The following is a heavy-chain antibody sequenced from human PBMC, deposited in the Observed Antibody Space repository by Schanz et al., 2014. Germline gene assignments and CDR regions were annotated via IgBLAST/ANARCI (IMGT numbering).Heavy chain of an antibody. Sequence: EVQLEESGGGVAQPGGSLRLSCRVSGITFSSNNMIWVRQAPGKGLEWVSYVSRTSDTIYYADSVKGRFTVSRDNAKSSLFLQMNSLREEDTAVYYCATNDFWSDYYSNYWGQGTLVIVSS. CDR2: VSRTSDTI. CDR3: ATNDFWSDYYSNY. CDR1: GITFSSNN. D-gene: IGHD3-3*01. J-gene: IGHJ4*02. V-gene: IGHV3-48*02.